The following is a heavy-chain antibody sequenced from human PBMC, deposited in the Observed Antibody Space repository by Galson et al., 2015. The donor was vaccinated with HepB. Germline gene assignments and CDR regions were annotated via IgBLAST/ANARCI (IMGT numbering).Heavy chain of an antibody. V-gene: IGHV5-10-1*01. J-gene: IGHJ4*02. CDR2: IDPSDSYT. CDR1: GYSFTSYW. D-gene: IGHD5-18*01. CDR3: ARSIYSYGYRKGFDY. Sequence: QSGAEVKKPGESPRISCKGSGYSFTSYWISWVRQMPGKGLEWMGRIDPSDSYTNYSPSFQGHVTISADKSISTAYLQWSSLKASDTAMYYCARSIYSYGYRKGFDYWGQGTLVTVSS.